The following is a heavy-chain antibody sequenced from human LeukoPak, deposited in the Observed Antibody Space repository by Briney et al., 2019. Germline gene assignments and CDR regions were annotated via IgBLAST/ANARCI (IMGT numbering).Heavy chain of an antibody. CDR2: ISGSGVGT. CDR3: AKSEFPYDSNGWHGYFGF. V-gene: IGHV3-23*01. CDR1: GFTFSSCA. Sequence: GGSLRLSCAASGFTFSSCAMSWVRQAPGRGLEWVSSISGSGVGTYYADSVKGRFTISRDNSKNTLFLQMNSLRADDTAVYYCAKSEFPYDSNGWHGYFGFWGQGTLVTVSS. D-gene: IGHD3-22*01. J-gene: IGHJ4*02.